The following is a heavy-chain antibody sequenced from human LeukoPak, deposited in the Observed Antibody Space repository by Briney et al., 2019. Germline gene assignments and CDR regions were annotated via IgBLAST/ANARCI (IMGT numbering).Heavy chain of an antibody. CDR3: ARGRSITAAGLFDY. Sequence: GGPLRLSCAASGFTVTSSYMNWVRQAPGKGLEWVSVIYSGEIIYYADSVKGRFTISRDNSKNTLYLQMNSLRAEDTAVYYCARGRSITAAGLFDYWGQGTLVTVSS. D-gene: IGHD6-13*01. J-gene: IGHJ4*02. CDR1: GFTVTSSY. CDR2: IYSGEII. V-gene: IGHV3-53*01.